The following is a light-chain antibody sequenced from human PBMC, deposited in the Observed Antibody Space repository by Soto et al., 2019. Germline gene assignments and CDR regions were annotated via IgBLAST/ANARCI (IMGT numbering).Light chain of an antibody. CDR3: QQYGISPTWT. CDR2: DAS. V-gene: IGKV3-11*01. Sequence: EIVLTQSPATLSLSPGERATLSCRASQSVSSYLAWYQQKPGQAPRLLIYDASNRATGIPARFSGSGSGTDFTLTISSLEPEDFAAYYCQQYGISPTWTFGQGTKVDIK. CDR1: QSVSSY. J-gene: IGKJ1*01.